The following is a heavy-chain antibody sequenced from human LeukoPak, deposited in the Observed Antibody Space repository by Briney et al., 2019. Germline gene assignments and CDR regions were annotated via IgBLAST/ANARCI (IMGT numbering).Heavy chain of an antibody. CDR1: GFTFSSYA. Sequence: PGGSPRLSCAASGFTFSSYAMHWVRQAPGKGLEWVAVISYDGSNKYYADSVKGRFTISRDNSKNTLYLQMNSLRAEDTAVYYCARDTFPAAMRLSRFDYWGQGTLVTVSS. CDR2: ISYDGSNK. CDR3: ARDTFPAAMRLSRFDY. D-gene: IGHD2-2*01. J-gene: IGHJ4*02. V-gene: IGHV3-30*04.